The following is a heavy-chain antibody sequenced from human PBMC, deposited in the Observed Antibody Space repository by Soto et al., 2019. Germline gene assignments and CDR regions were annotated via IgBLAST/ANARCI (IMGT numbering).Heavy chain of an antibody. V-gene: IGHV1-69*13. J-gene: IGHJ4*02. CDR1: GGTFSSYA. CDR3: ARYRTGQWLVYYFDY. Sequence: SVKVSCKASGGTFSSYAISWVRQAPGQGLEWMGGIIPIFGTANYAQKFQGRVTITADESTSTAYMELSSLRSEDTAVYYCARYRTGQWLVYYFDYWGQGTLVTVSS. D-gene: IGHD6-19*01. CDR2: IIPIFGTA.